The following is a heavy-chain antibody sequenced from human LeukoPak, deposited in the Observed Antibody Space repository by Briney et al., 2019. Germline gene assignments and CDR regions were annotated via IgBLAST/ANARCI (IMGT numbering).Heavy chain of an antibody. J-gene: IGHJ6*04. V-gene: IGHV4-61*01. CDR1: GGSVSSGSYY. D-gene: IGHD3-10*01. CDR2: IYYSGST. Sequence: PSETLSLTCTVSGGSVSSGSYYWSWIRQPPGTGLEWIGYIYYSGSTNYDPSLKSRVTISVDTSKNQFSLKLSSVTAADTAVYYCARAAMVRGVILGYYGMDVWGKGTTVTVSS. CDR3: ARAAMVRGVILGYYGMDV.